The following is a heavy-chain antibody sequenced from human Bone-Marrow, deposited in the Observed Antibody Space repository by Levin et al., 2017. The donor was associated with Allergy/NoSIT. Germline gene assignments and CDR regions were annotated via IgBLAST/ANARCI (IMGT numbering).Heavy chain of an antibody. CDR3: AREKRFPPPYFFDY. CDR2: INPSGGRT. V-gene: IGHV1-46*01. Sequence: ASVKVSCKASDYTFTSYYIHWMRQAPGQGLEWMGMINPSGGRTTYAQKFQGKVTMTRDTSTNTVYMELRSLRSEDTAFYYCAREKRFPPPYFFDYWGQGTLVTVSS. J-gene: IGHJ4*02. D-gene: IGHD3-10*01. CDR1: DYTFTSYY.